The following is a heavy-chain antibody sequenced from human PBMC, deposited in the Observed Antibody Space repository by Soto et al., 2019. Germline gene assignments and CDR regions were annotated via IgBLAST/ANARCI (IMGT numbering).Heavy chain of an antibody. Sequence: QVQLQESGPGLVKPSQTLSLPCTVSGGSIRRSGYYWNWIRQPPGKGLAWLGYIYYSGSTYYNPSGKRRVTISVDTAKNQCSLNLSSVTAADTAGYDCARERETMVRGVRSNWFDPWGQGTLVTVSS. V-gene: IGHV4-31*03. J-gene: IGHJ5*02. D-gene: IGHD3-10*01. CDR2: IYYSGST. CDR3: ARERETMVRGVRSNWFDP. CDR1: GGSIRRSGYY.